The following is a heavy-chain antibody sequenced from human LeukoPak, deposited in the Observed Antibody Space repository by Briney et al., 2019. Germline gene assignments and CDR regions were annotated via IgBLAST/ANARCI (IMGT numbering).Heavy chain of an antibody. V-gene: IGHV4-39*07. CDR1: NGSISSGHYY. Sequence: SETLSLTCSVSNGSISSGHYYWGWIRQPPGKGLEWIGSIYYSGSTYYNPSLKSRVTISVDTSKNQFSLKLSSVTAADTAVYYCARGPDMVRGETPFDYWGQGTLVTVSS. D-gene: IGHD3-10*01. J-gene: IGHJ4*02. CDR3: ARGPDMVRGETPFDY. CDR2: IYYSGST.